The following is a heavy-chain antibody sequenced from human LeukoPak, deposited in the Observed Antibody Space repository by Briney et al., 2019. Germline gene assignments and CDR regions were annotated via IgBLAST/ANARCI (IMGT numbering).Heavy chain of an antibody. CDR3: ARGAGAVRGSWHDY. CDR1: GGSISGSSHY. D-gene: IGHD6-13*01. Sequence: SETLSLTCTVSGGSISGSSHYWGWIRQPPGKGLEWIGSIYYSGSTYYNPSLKSRVTISVDTSKNQFSLKLSSVTAADTAVYYCARGAGAVRGSWHDYWGQGTLVTVSS. J-gene: IGHJ4*02. V-gene: IGHV4-39*07. CDR2: IYYSGST.